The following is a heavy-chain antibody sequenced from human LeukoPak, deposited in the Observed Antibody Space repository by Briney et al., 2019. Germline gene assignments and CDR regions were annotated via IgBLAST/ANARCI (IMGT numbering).Heavy chain of an antibody. J-gene: IGHJ4*02. CDR3: ARGGYCSSTSCYTLPFDY. CDR1: GYSFTSYW. Sequence: AGESLKISCKGSGYSFTSYWIGWMRQMPGKGLEWMGIIYPGDSDTRYSPSFQGQVTISADKSISTAYLQWSSLKASDTAMYYCARGGYCSSTSCYTLPFDYWGQGTLVTVSS. D-gene: IGHD2-2*02. CDR2: IYPGDSDT. V-gene: IGHV5-51*01.